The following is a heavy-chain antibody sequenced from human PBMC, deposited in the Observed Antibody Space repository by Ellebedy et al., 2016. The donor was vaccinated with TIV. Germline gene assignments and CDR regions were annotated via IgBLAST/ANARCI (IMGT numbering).Heavy chain of an antibody. CDR2: IQYNGTDT. CDR3: AKDPRRRYVVRGTSYYFDF. Sequence: PGGSLRLSCAASGFTFSNYGMHWVRQAPGKGLEWVSFIQYNGTDTYFADSVKGRFTISRDNSKNKLYLHMNSLRAVDTAVYYCAKDPRRRYVVRGTSYYFDFWGQGTLVTVSS. CDR1: GFTFSNYG. D-gene: IGHD1-14*01. J-gene: IGHJ4*02. V-gene: IGHV3-30*02.